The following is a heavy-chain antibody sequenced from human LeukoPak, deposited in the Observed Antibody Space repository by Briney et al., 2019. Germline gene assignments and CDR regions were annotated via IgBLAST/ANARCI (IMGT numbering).Heavy chain of an antibody. D-gene: IGHD6-13*01. J-gene: IGHJ5*02. CDR2: IRYDGSNK. Sequence: QTGGSLRLSCAASGFTLSSYGMHWVRQAPGKGLEWVAFIRYDGSNKYYADSVKGRFTISRDNSKNTLYLQMNSLGAEETAVYYCAKDGHSSNWYSNWFDPWGQGTLVTVSS. CDR3: AKDGHSSNWYSNWFDP. CDR1: GFTLSSYG. V-gene: IGHV3-30*02.